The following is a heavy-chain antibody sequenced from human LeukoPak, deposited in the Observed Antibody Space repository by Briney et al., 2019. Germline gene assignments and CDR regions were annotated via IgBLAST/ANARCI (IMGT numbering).Heavy chain of an antibody. CDR1: GFTFSSYS. J-gene: IGHJ4*02. Sequence: PGGSLRLSCAASGFTFSSYSMNWVRQAPGKGLEWVSSISGSSSYIYYADSVKGRFTISRDNAKNSLYLQMNSLRAEDTAVYYCARGWPYFDYWGQGTLVTVSS. D-gene: IGHD2-15*01. CDR2: ISGSSSYI. CDR3: ARGWPYFDY. V-gene: IGHV3-21*01.